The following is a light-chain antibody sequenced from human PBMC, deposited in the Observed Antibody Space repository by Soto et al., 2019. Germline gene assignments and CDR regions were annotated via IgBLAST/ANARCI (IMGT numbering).Light chain of an antibody. Sequence: EIVLTQSPATLSLSPGERAPLSCRASQSVSSYLAWYQQKPGQAPRLLIYDASNRATGIPARFSGSGSGTDFTLTISNLQPEDFATYYCQQLNAYPLTFGQGTRLEIK. V-gene: IGKV3-11*01. CDR2: DAS. J-gene: IGKJ5*01. CDR3: QQLNAYPLT. CDR1: QSVSSY.